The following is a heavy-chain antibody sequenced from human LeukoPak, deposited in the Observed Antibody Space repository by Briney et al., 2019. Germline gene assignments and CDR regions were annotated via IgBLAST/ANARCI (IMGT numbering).Heavy chain of an antibody. CDR3: VRHQIVGATRSPFDY. V-gene: IGHV5-51*01. CDR1: GYSFATYW. J-gene: IGHJ4*02. D-gene: IGHD1-26*01. Sequence: GGSLKISCKGSGYSFATYWIGWVRQTPGKGLEWMGIIYPGDSDTRYSPSFQGQVTISADKSINTAYLQWSSLKASDTAMYYCVRHQIVGATRSPFDYWGQGTLVTVSS. CDR2: IYPGDSDT.